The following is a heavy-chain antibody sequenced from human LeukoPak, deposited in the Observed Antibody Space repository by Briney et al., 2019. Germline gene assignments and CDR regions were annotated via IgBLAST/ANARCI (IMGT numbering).Heavy chain of an antibody. D-gene: IGHD5-24*01. CDR1: GFTFSSYW. CDR2: IGIDSGNT. Sequence: GGSLRLSCAASGFTFSSYWMSWVRQAPGKGLEWISYIGIDSGNTNYADSVKGRFTISGDKAKNSLYLQMNSLRVEDTAVYYCARDYKYAFDNWGQGTLVTVSS. J-gene: IGHJ4*02. CDR3: ARDYKYAFDN. V-gene: IGHV3-48*01.